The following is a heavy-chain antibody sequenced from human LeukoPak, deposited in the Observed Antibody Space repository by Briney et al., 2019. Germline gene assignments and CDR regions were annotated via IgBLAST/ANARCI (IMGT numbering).Heavy chain of an antibody. Sequence: ASVKVSCKESVYTFTTYYMHWVRQAPGQGLEWMGIINPSGGSTSYAQKFQGRVTMTRDTTTSTVYMELSSLRFEDTAVYYCARSDYCSSTSCYMHYWGQGTLVTVSS. CDR1: VYTFTTYY. V-gene: IGHV1-46*01. CDR2: INPSGGST. D-gene: IGHD2-2*02. CDR3: ARSDYCSSTSCYMHY. J-gene: IGHJ4*02.